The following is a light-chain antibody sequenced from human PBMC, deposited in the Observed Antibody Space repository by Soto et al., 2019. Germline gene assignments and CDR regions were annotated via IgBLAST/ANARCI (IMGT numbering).Light chain of an antibody. CDR3: SSYTSSSTHVV. CDR2: DVS. J-gene: IGLJ2*01. CDR1: SSDVGGYNY. Sequence: QSVLTQPASVSGSPGQSITISCTGTSSDVGGYNYVSWYQQHPGKAPKLMIYDVSNRPSGVSNRFSGSKSGNTASLTISGIQDEDEADYYCSSYTSSSTHVVFGGGTKVTVL. V-gene: IGLV2-14*01.